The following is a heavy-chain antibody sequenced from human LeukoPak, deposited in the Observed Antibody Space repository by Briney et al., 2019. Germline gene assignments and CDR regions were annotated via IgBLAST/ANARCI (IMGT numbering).Heavy chain of an antibody. CDR2: FTGTTGNT. J-gene: IGHJ4*02. CDR1: GFTYSAYA. D-gene: IGHD2-15*01. CDR3: AKGTLGSCGGARCYPFDY. V-gene: IGHV3-23*01. Sequence: GRSLRLSCRASGFTYSAYAMNWVRQAPGKEMEWVSSFTGTTGNTYVAESVKGRFTISRDNSRNALYLQMNSLRAEDTAIYYCAKGTLGSCGGARCYPFDYWGQGALVTVSS.